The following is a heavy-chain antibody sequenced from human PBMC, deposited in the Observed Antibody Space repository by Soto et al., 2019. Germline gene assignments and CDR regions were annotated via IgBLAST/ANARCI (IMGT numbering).Heavy chain of an antibody. Sequence: ASVKVSCKASGYTFTSYGISWVRQAPGQGLEWMGWISAYNGNTNYAQKLQGRVTMTTDTSTSTAYMELRSLRSDDTAVDYCARGPKTMVRGVKAIDDYGMDVWGQGTTVTVSS. CDR2: ISAYNGNT. J-gene: IGHJ6*02. CDR1: GYTFTSYG. CDR3: ARGPKTMVRGVKAIDDYGMDV. D-gene: IGHD3-10*01. V-gene: IGHV1-18*01.